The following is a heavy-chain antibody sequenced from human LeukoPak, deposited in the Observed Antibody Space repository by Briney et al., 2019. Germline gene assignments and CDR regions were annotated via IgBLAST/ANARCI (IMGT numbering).Heavy chain of an antibody. CDR1: GFTFSSYG. Sequence: GGSLRLSCAASGFTFSSYGMLWVRQAPGKGLEWVAFIGYDGSNKYYADSVKGRFTVSRDNSKNTLYLQMNSLRAEDTAVYYCVKVGATTLDYWGQGTLVTVSS. D-gene: IGHD1-26*01. J-gene: IGHJ4*02. CDR2: IGYDGSNK. V-gene: IGHV3-30*02. CDR3: VKVGATTLDY.